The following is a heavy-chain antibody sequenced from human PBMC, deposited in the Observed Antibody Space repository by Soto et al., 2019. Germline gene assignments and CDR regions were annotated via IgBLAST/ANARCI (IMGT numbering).Heavy chain of an antibody. J-gene: IGHJ6*03. CDR1: GGTFSSYT. V-gene: IGHV1-69*02. CDR2: IIPILGIA. D-gene: IGHD6-13*01. CDR3: VRVAAAGQKSGYYMDV. Sequence: QVQLVQSGAEVKKPGSSVKVSCKASGGTFSSYTISWVRQAPGQGLEWMGRIIPILGIANYAQKFQGRVTITAHKSTSTAYMELSSLRSEDTAVYYCVRVAAAGQKSGYYMDVWGKGTTVTVSS.